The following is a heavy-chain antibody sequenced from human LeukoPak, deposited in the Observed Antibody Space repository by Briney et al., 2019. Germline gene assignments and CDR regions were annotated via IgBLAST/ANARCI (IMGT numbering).Heavy chain of an antibody. D-gene: IGHD3-3*01. J-gene: IGHJ3*02. CDR1: GGSISSYY. CDR2: IYYSGST. Sequence: PSETLSLTCTVSGGSISSYYWSWIRQPPGKGLEWIGYIYYSGSTNYNPSLKSRVTISVDTSKNQFSLKLSSVTAADTAVYYCARVGSYYDFWSGYRPIDAFDIWGQGTMVTVSS. V-gene: IGHV4-59*01. CDR3: ARVGSYYDFWSGYRPIDAFDI.